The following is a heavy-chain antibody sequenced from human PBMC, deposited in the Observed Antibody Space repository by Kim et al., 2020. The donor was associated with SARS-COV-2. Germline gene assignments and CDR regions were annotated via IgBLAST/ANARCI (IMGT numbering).Heavy chain of an antibody. D-gene: IGHD6-13*01. J-gene: IGHJ6*02. CDR2: INHSGST. CDR1: GGSFSGYY. V-gene: IGHV4-34*01. CDR3: ARGRRIAAAPPQYYYYGMDV. Sequence: SETLSLTCAVYGGSFSGYYWSWIRQPPGKGLEWIGEINHSGSTNYNPSLKSRVTISVDTSKNQFSLKLSSVTAADTAVYYCARGRRIAAAPPQYYYYGMDVWGQGTTVTVSS.